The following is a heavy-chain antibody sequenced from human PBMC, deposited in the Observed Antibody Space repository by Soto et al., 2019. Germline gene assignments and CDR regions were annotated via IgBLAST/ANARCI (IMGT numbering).Heavy chain of an antibody. Sequence: LRLSCAASGLTFTTYAMSWVRQAPGKGLEWVSGITNTGGSTYYADSVKGRFTISRDNSKNTLYLQMNSLRAEDTAVYYCAKKGSATVTSRIGYWGQGTLVTVSS. CDR1: GLTFTTYA. CDR2: ITNTGGST. CDR3: AKKGSATVTSRIGY. D-gene: IGHD4-4*01. V-gene: IGHV3-23*01. J-gene: IGHJ4*02.